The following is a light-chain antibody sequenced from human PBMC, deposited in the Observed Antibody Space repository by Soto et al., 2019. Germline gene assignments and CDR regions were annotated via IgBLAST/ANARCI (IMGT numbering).Light chain of an antibody. V-gene: IGKV1-33*01. CDR1: QDINNY. CDR2: DAS. J-gene: IGKJ4*01. Sequence: DIQMTQSPSSLSASVGDRVTITCQASQDINNYLNWYQQKSGKAPKLLIYDASDLETGVPSRFSGSGSGTDFTFTISSMQPEVIATYYCQQYDNLPLTFGGGTKVDIK. CDR3: QQYDNLPLT.